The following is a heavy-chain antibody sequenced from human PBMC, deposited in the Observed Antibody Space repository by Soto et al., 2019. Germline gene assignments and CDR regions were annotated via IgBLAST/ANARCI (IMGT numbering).Heavy chain of an antibody. CDR3: AKLACSSTDC. CDR2: ISPSGGGT. D-gene: IGHD6-13*01. Sequence: QPGGSLRLSCAASGFTFSNFAMIWVRQAPGKGLEWVSGISPSGGGTQYADSVKGRFTISRDNSKNTLNLQMNSVRAEDTAVYYCAKLACSSTDCWGQGTLVTVSS. J-gene: IGHJ4*02. V-gene: IGHV3-23*01. CDR1: GFTFSNFA.